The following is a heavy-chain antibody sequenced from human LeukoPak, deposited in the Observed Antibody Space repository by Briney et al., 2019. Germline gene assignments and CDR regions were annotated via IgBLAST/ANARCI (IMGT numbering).Heavy chain of an antibody. J-gene: IGHJ4*02. CDR2: ISSSSSTI. Sequence: GRSLRLSCAASGFTFSSYSMHWVRQAPGNGLEWVSYISSSSSTIYYADSVKGRFTISRDNAKNSLYLQMNSLRAEDTAVYYCARDSPPGAAPPCFGYWGQRTLVTVSS. V-gene: IGHV3-48*04. CDR1: GFTFSSYS. D-gene: IGHD6-6*01. CDR3: ARDSPPGAAPPCFGY.